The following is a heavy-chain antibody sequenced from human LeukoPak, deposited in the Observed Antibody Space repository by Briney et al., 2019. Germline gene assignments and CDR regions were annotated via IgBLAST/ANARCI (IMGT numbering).Heavy chain of an antibody. CDR3: ARGRSSSWYIYYYMDV. Sequence: PSETLSLTCTVSGGSVTTSYWSWIRQSAGEGLEWIGRVYISGDTKYNPSLKSRVIMSLDASKNQFSLSLRSVTAADTAVYYCARGRSSSWYIYYYMDVWGKGTTVTVSS. V-gene: IGHV4-4*07. J-gene: IGHJ6*03. CDR1: GGSVTTSY. CDR2: VYISGDT. D-gene: IGHD6-13*01.